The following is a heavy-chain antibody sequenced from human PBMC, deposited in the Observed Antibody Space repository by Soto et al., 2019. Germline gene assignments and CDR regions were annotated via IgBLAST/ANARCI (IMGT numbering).Heavy chain of an antibody. Sequence: SETLSLTCTVSGGSMSGYYWSWLRQPPGKGLEWIGYTHYSGSTNYDPSLKSRVTISVDTSKNQFSLKVSSVTAADTAVYYCARLTAPMVPLLYWGQGTLVTVSS. CDR2: THYSGST. D-gene: IGHD5-18*01. CDR3: ARLTAPMVPLLY. V-gene: IGHV4-59*01. J-gene: IGHJ4*01. CDR1: GGSMSGYY.